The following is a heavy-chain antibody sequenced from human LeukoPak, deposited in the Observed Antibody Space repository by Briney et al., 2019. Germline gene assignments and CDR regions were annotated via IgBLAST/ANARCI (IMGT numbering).Heavy chain of an antibody. CDR1: GFTFGDYA. J-gene: IGHJ6*03. CDR2: ISGSGGST. V-gene: IGHV3-23*01. CDR3: AKATRPHDYSKNYYYYMDV. D-gene: IGHD4-11*01. Sequence: GGSLRLSCTASGFTFGDYAMSWVRQAPGKGLEWVSAISGSGGSTYYADSVKGRFTISRDNSKNTLYLQMNSLRAEDTAVYYCAKATRPHDYSKNYYYYMDVWGKGTTVTVSS.